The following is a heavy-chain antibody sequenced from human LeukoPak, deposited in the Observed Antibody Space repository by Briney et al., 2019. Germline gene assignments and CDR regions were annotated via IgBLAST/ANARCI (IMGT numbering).Heavy chain of an antibody. CDR3: ARVARGSGSYWFDY. J-gene: IGHJ4*02. Sequence: GSSVKVSCKASGGTFSSYAISWVRQVPGQGLEWMGRIIPILGIANYAQKFQGRVTITADKSTSTAYMELSSLRSEDTAVYYCARVARGSGSYWFDYWGQGTLVTVSS. CDR2: IIPILGIA. CDR1: GGTFSSYA. V-gene: IGHV1-69*04. D-gene: IGHD3-10*01.